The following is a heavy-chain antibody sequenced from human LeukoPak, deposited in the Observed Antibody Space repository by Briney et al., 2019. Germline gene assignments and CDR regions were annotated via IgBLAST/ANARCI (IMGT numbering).Heavy chain of an antibody. V-gene: IGHV3-23*01. CDR1: GFAFSSYA. CDR2: LSASGVST. J-gene: IGHJ2*01. D-gene: IGHD6-19*01. Sequence: GGSLRLSCVASGFAFSSYAMTWVRQPPGKGLEWVSTLSASGVSTFYAESVKGRFTISRDNSRNTLYLQMNSLRAEDAAVYYCAKDLDSGWQDWYFDLWGRGTLVTVSS. CDR3: AKDLDSGWQDWYFDL.